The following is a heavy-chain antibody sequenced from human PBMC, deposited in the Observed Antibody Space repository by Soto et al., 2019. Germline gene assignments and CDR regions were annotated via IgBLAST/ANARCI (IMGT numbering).Heavy chain of an antibody. D-gene: IGHD6-19*01. Sequence: QVQLQESGPGLVKPSQTLSLTCTVSGGSISSGGYYWSWIRQHPGKGLEWIGYIYYSGSTYYNPSLKSRVTISVATSKNQFSLKLSSVTAADTAVYYCARDGVGVAGLLSDWYFDLWGRGTLVTVSS. CDR2: IYYSGST. V-gene: IGHV4-31*03. CDR1: GGSISSGGYY. J-gene: IGHJ2*01. CDR3: ARDGVGVAGLLSDWYFDL.